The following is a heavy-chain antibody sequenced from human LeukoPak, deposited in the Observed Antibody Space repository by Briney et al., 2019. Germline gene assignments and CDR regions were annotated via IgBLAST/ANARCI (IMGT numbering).Heavy chain of an antibody. J-gene: IGHJ4*02. V-gene: IGHV3-23*01. CDR1: GFTLSTYA. CDR3: AKGRGLTMGQLEY. Sequence: PGGSLRLSCAASGFTLSTYAMSWVRQAPGKGLEWVSGMSGGGGSTYYADSVKGRFTISRDNSENTLYLQMNSLRAEDTALYYCAKGRGLTMGQLEYWGQGTLVTVSS. D-gene: IGHD4/OR15-4a*01. CDR2: MSGGGGST.